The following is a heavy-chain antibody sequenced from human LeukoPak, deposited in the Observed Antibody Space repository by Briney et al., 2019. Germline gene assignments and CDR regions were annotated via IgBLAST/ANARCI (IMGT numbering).Heavy chain of an antibody. CDR2: ISSSGSTI. D-gene: IGHD1-14*01. CDR1: GFTFSSYE. V-gene: IGHV3-48*03. Sequence: RTGGSLRLSCAASGFTFSSYEMNWVRQDPGKGREWVSYISSSGSTIYYADSVKGRFTISRDNAKNSLYLQMNSLRAEDTAVYYCARVGPWVNPDYYYYYMDVWGKGTTVTVSS. CDR3: ARVGPWVNPDYYYYYMDV. J-gene: IGHJ6*03.